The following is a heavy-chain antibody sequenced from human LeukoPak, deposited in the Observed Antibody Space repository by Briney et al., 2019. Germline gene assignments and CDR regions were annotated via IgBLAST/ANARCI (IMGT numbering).Heavy chain of an antibody. D-gene: IGHD1-14*01. J-gene: IGHJ2*01. CDR1: GGSISSYY. Sequence: SETLSLTCTVSGGSISSYYWSWIRQPPGKGLEWIGYIYYSATNYNPSLQSRVTMSVDTSKNQFSLKLSSVTAADTAVYYCAREAETYWYFDLWGRGTLVTVSS. V-gene: IGHV4-59*12. CDR2: IYYSAT. CDR3: AREAETYWYFDL.